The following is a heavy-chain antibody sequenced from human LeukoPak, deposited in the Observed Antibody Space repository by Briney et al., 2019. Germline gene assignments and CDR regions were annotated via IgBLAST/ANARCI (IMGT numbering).Heavy chain of an antibody. CDR1: GASFESHY. D-gene: IGHD4-23*01. CDR3: VRTGWELLTT. CDR2: YFDTGST. V-gene: IGHV4-59*11. J-gene: IGHJ4*02. Sequence: SETLSLTCNVSGASFESHYWTWIRQTPDKRLEWIGYYFDTGSTDFNPSLKSRVAMSADRSKNQFFLRLKSVTAADTAVYYCVRTGWELLTTWGPGTLVTVSS.